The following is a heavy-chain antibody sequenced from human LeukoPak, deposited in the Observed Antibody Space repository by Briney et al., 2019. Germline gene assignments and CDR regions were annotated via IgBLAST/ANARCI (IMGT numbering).Heavy chain of an antibody. V-gene: IGHV4-34*01. J-gene: IGHJ4*02. CDR2: INHSGST. D-gene: IGHD3-16*02. Sequence: SETLSLTCVVYGGSFSGYYWSWIRQPPGKGLEWIGEINHSGSTNYNPSLKSRVTISVDTSKNQFSLKLSSVTAADTAVYYCARDHYVWGSYRLGPLDYWGQGTLVTVSS. CDR3: ARDHYVWGSYRLGPLDY. CDR1: GGSFSGYY.